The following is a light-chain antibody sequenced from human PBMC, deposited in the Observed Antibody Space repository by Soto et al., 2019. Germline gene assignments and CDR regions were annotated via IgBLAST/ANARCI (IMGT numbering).Light chain of an antibody. Sequence: QSVLTQPPSVSGAPGQRVTISCNGSKSNIGAYYVVHWYQQLPGTAPKILIYSNTNRPSGVPERFSASKSGTSASLAITGLQNAEEYDYYCQSSDRRSRGLVFGVGTKLTVL. J-gene: IGLJ2*01. CDR1: KSNIGAYYV. CDR3: QSSDRRSRGLV. CDR2: SNT. V-gene: IGLV1-40*01.